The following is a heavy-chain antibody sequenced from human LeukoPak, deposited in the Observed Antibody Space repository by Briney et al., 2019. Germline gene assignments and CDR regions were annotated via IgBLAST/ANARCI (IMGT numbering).Heavy chain of an antibody. V-gene: IGHV3-7*05. J-gene: IGHJ6*02. CDR3: ARDPYSSSWSYGMDV. CDR1: GLTFSNYW. CDR2: IKQDGSEK. D-gene: IGHD6-13*01. Sequence: GGSLRLSCTASGLTFSNYWMSWVRQTPEKGLEWVANIKQDGSEKVYLDSVKGRFTISRDNAQTSLYLHMNSLRAEDTAVYYCARDPYSSSWSYGMDVWGQGTTVTVSS.